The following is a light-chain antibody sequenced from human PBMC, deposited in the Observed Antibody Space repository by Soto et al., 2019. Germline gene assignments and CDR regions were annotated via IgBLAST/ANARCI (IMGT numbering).Light chain of an antibody. CDR2: IEGSGSY. Sequence: QPVLTQSSSASASLGSSVKLTCTLSSGHSSYIIAWHQQQPGKAPRYLMKIEGSGSYNKGSGVPGRFSGSSSGADRYLIISNLQFEDEADYYCETWDSNTYWVFGGGTQLTVL. J-gene: IGLJ3*02. CDR3: ETWDSNTYWV. V-gene: IGLV4-60*02. CDR1: SGHSSYI.